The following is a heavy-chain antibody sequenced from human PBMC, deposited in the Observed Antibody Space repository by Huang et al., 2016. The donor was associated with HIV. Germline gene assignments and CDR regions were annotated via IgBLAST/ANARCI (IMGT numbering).Heavy chain of an antibody. CDR2: FSGSGADT. Sequence: EVRLWESGGGLAQPGGSLRLSCAASGFSFNNYAMSWVRQAPGKGVEWVATFSGSGADTYYADSVRGRFTVSGDNSNNTLYLHMARLRAADTATYFCAKGTWIQLWVAFESWGQGTRVTVS. CDR1: GFSFNNYA. V-gene: IGHV3-23*01. J-gene: IGHJ4*02. D-gene: IGHD5-18*01. CDR3: AKGTWIQLWVAFES.